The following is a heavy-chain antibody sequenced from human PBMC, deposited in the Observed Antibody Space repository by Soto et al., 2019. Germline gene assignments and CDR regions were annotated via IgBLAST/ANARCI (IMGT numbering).Heavy chain of an antibody. V-gene: IGHV3-7*01. J-gene: IGHJ4*01. CDR3: ERATGYGSGNSVNHYLDY. D-gene: IGHD3-10*01. Sequence: EVQLVESGGGLVQPGGSLRLSCAASGFNFHWYWMSWVRQAPGKGLEWLATIKTDGSEKKYVDSVKGRFTMSRDNAKNTVYLQMDRMSAEDAAVAYYERATGYGSGNSVNHYLDYWGHGTLVTVSS. CDR1: GFNFHWYW. CDR2: IKTDGSEK.